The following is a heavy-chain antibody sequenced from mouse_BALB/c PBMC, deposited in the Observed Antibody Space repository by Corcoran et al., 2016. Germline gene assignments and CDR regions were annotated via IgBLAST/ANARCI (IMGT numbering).Heavy chain of an antibody. D-gene: IGHD6-1*01. CDR2: INSYTGEP. CDR1: GYTFTNYG. V-gene: IGHV9-3-1*01. J-gene: IGHJ4*01. CDR3: AREPYAMDY. Sequence: QIQLVQSGPELKKPGETVKISCQASGYTFTNYGMNWVKQAPVKGLKWMGWINSYTGEPTYADDFKGRFAFSLEISASTAYLQINNLKNEDTATYFCAREPYAMDYWGQGTSVTVSS.